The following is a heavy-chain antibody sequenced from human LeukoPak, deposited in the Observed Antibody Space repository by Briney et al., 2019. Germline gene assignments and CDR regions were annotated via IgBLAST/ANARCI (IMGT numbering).Heavy chain of an antibody. Sequence: SETLSLTCTVSGGSISSSSYYWGWIRQPPGKGLEWIGSIYYSGSTYYNPSLKSRVTMSVDTSKNQFSLKLSSVTAADTAVYSCAREQPGGWLWFGELSRNNAFDIWGQGTMVTVSS. D-gene: IGHD3-10*01. J-gene: IGHJ3*02. CDR3: AREQPGGWLWFGELSRNNAFDI. V-gene: IGHV4-39*07. CDR1: GGSISSSSYY. CDR2: IYYSGST.